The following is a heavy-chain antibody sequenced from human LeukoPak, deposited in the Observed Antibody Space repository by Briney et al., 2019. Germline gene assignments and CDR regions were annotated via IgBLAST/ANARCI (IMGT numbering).Heavy chain of an antibody. CDR3: ARDPPAVAINTYG. CDR2: IYSGGDT. Sequence: GGSLRLSCAASGVTVSKNFMLWVRQAPGKGLEWVSLIYSGGDTHYADSVKGRFTISRDNSKNTLYLQMNNLRAEDAAVYYCARDPPAVAINTYGWGQGTLVTVSS. J-gene: IGHJ4*02. CDR1: GVTVSKNF. V-gene: IGHV3-66*01. D-gene: IGHD5-24*01.